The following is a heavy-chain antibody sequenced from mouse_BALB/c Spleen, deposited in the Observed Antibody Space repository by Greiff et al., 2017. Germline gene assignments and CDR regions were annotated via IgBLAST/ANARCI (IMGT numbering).Heavy chain of an antibody. J-gene: IGHJ3*01. CDR1: GFSLTSYG. D-gene: IGHD1-1*01. V-gene: IGHV2-5-1*01. CDR3: AKNYYGSSYTWFAY. Sequence: VQLQQSGPSLVQPSQSLSITCTVSGFSLTSYGVHWVRQSPGKGLAWLGVIWRGGSTDYNAAFMSRLSITKDNSKSQVFFKMNSLQADDTAIYYCAKNYYGSSYTWFAYWGQGTLVTVSA. CDR2: IWRGGST.